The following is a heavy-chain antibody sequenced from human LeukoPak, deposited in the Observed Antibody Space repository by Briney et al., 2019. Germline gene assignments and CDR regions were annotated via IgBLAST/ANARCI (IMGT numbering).Heavy chain of an antibody. V-gene: IGHV1-18*01. CDR2: INGYNGYT. D-gene: IGHD3-22*01. CDR1: GYTFSRSG. Sequence: ASVKVSCKASGYTFSRSGINWVRQAPGQGLEWMGWINGYNGYTGYTEKFQGRVTMTTDTSTSTAYMELRTVRSDDTAVYYCARGRSSGFAYDAFDIWGQGTMVTVSS. J-gene: IGHJ3*02. CDR3: ARGRSSGFAYDAFDI.